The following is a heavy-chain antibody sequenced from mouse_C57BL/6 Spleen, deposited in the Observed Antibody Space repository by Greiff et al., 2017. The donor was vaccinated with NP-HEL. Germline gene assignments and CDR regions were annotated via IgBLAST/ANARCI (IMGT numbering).Heavy chain of an antibody. V-gene: IGHV1-81*01. D-gene: IGHD2-14*01. CDR1: GYTFTSYG. Sequence: QVQLKQSGAELARPGASVKLSCKASGYTFTSYGISWVKQRTGQGLEWIGEIYPRSGNTYYNEKFKGKATLTADKSSSTAYMELRSLTSEDSAVYFCARGGLGYAMDYWGQGTSVTVSS. CDR2: IYPRSGNT. J-gene: IGHJ4*01. CDR3: ARGGLGYAMDY.